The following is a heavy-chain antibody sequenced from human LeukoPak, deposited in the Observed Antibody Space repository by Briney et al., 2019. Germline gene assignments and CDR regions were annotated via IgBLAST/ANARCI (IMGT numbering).Heavy chain of an antibody. CDR2: IKQDGSEE. Sequence: GGSLRLSCIGSGFTFSNFWMNWVGQAPGKGLEWVAIIKQDGSEEYYVDSVKGRFVISRDNAKNSLSLQMNSLRVEDSAVYFCAGSSGFIPYHWGQGTLVTVSS. J-gene: IGHJ1*01. CDR3: AGSSGFIPYH. V-gene: IGHV3-7*01. D-gene: IGHD3-10*01. CDR1: GFTFSNFW.